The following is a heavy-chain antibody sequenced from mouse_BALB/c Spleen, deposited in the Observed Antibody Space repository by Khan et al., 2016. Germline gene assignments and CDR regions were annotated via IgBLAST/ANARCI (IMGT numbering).Heavy chain of an antibody. CDR1: GYSITSDYA. CDR3: ARGRYPAY. V-gene: IGHV3-2*02. J-gene: IGHJ3*01. Sequence: EVQLQESGPGLVKPSQSLSLTCTVTGYSITSDYAWNWIGQFPGNKLEWMGYISYSGSTSYNPSLKSRISITRDTSKNQFFLQLNSVTTEDTATYYCARGRYPAYWGQGTLVTVSA. D-gene: IGHD2-14*01. CDR2: ISYSGST.